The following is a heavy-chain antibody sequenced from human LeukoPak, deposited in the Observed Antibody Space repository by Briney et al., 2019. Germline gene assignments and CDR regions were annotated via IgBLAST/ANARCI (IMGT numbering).Heavy chain of an antibody. CDR2: IYSGGST. CDR3: ARDRPIVGAGYYFDY. D-gene: IGHD6-13*01. J-gene: IGHJ4*02. Sequence: GGSLRLSCAASGFTVSSNSMGWVRQAPGKGLEWVSVIYSGGSTYYADSVKGRFTISRDNSKNTLYLQMNSLRAEDTAVYYCARDRPIVGAGYYFDYWGQGTLVTVSS. V-gene: IGHV3-53*01. CDR1: GFTVSSNS.